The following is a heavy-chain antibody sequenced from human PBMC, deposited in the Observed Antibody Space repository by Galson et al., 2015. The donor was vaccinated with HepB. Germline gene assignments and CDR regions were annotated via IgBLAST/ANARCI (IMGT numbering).Heavy chain of an antibody. CDR2: INHSGST. D-gene: IGHD3-3*01. CDR1: GGSFSGYY. CDR3: ARAVYYDFWNGFGP. V-gene: IGHV4-34*01. J-gene: IGHJ5*02. Sequence: SETLSLTCAVYGGSFSGYYWSWIRQPPGKGLEWIGEINHSGSTNYNPSLKSRVTISVDTSKNRFSLKLSSVTAADTAVYYCARAVYYDFWNGFGPWGQGTLVTVSS.